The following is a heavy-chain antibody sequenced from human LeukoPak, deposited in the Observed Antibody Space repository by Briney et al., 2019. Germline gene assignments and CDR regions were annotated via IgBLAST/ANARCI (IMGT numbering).Heavy chain of an antibody. CDR3: ARPRGCGSSRCNNFDY. CDR2: INQDGSGK. J-gene: IGHJ4*02. Sequence: GGSLRLSCAASGFTFSSYWMSWVRQAPGKGLEWVANINQDGSGKYYVDSVKGRFTISRDNAKNSLYLQMNSLRAEDTAVYYCARPRGCGSSRCNNFDYWGQGTLVTVSS. CDR1: GFTFSSYW. D-gene: IGHD2-2*01. V-gene: IGHV3-7*01.